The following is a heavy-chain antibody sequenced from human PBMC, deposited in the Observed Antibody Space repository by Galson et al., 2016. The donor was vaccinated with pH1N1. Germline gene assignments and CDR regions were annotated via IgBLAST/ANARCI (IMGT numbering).Heavy chain of an antibody. J-gene: IGHJ4*02. V-gene: IGHV3-7*01. D-gene: IGHD3-16*01. CDR1: GFTFSSHW. CDR2: IDRTGIEK. CDR3: EGGRAAGY. Sequence: SLRLSCAASGFTFSSHWMTWVRQAPGKGLEWVANIDRTGIEKYYGDSVKGRFTISRDNSKNSLYLQMNSLRAEDTAVYYCEGGRAAGYWGQGTLVTVSS.